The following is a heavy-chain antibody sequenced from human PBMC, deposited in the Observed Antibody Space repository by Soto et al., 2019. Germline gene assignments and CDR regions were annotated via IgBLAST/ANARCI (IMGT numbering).Heavy chain of an antibody. CDR2: IYHSGST. V-gene: IGHV4-4*02. Sequence: ETLSRTGAVSGGSISISNWWSGVRQPPGKGLEWIGEIYHSGSTNYNPSLKSRVTISVDKSKNQFSLKLSSVTAADTAVYYCERVGVASSGWYSFDYWGQGTLVTVSS. CDR1: GGSISISNW. CDR3: ERVGVASSGWYSFDY. J-gene: IGHJ4*02. D-gene: IGHD6-19*01.